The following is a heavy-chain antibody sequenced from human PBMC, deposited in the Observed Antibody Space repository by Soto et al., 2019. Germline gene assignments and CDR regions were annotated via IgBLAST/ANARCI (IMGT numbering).Heavy chain of an antibody. V-gene: IGHV1-69*01. CDR3: ARGPHSYDRSGYFES. CDR1: GGTFSSYG. Sequence: QVQLVQSGAEVKKPGSLVKVSCKASGGTFSSYGFSWVRQAPGQGLEWMGGIIPIFGTVTYAQKFQGRVTITTDESTSTAFMELSSLRSEDTAGYYCARGPHSYDRSGYFESWGQGVLVTVSS. D-gene: IGHD3-22*01. CDR2: IIPIFGTV. J-gene: IGHJ4*02.